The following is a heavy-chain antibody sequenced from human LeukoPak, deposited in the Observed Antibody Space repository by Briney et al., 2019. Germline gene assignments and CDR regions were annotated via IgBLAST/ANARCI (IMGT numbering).Heavy chain of an antibody. CDR2: IYYSGST. J-gene: IGHJ5*02. CDR1: GGSISSSSYY. V-gene: IGHV4-39*07. D-gene: IGHD4-17*01. CDR3: ARGDYATPLNWFDP. Sequence: SETLSLTCTVSGGSISSSSYYWGWIRQPPGKGLEWIGSIYYSGSTYYNPSLKSRVTISVDTSKNQFSLKLSSVTAADTAVYYCARGDYATPLNWFDPWGQGTLVTVSS.